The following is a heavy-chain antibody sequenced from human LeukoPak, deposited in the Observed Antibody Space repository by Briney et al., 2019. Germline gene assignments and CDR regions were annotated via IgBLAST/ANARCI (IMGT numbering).Heavy chain of an antibody. V-gene: IGHV3-23*01. J-gene: IGHJ4*02. Sequence: GGSLRLSCTASGFSFSTSMMSRVRRVPGQGLEWVSTILQGGDTTYYADSVRGRFTISRDNFKDTLFLQMSSLRAEDTAIYYCTKRDGQSFDYWGQGALVTVSS. CDR1: GFSFSTSM. CDR2: ILQGGDTT. D-gene: IGHD5-24*01. CDR3: TKRDGQSFDY.